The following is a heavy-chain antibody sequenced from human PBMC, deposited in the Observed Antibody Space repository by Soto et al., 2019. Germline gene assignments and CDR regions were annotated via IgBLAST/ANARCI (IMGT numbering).Heavy chain of an antibody. CDR3: AKDQGFSYHGSGSPLGP. V-gene: IGHV3-23*01. D-gene: IGHD3-10*01. CDR2: LSGSGAST. J-gene: IGHJ5*02. CDR1: GFTFSSYA. Sequence: GSLRLSCAASGFTFSSYAMSWVRQAPGKGLEWVSTLSGSGASTYYADSVKGRFTISRDNSKNTLYLQMNSLRAEDTAVYYCAKDQGFSYHGSGSPLGPWGQGTLVTVSS.